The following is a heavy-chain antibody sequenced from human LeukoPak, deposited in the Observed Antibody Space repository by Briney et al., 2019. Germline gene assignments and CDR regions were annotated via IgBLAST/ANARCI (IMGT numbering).Heavy chain of an antibody. D-gene: IGHD3-3*01. CDR1: GGTFSSYA. J-gene: IGHJ6*02. CDR3: ARVLSGITIFGVVLDV. CDR2: IIPIFGTA. V-gene: IGHV1-69*13. Sequence: ASVKVSCKASGGTFSSYAISWVRQAPGQGLEWMGGIIPIFGTANYAQKFQGRVTITADESTSTAYMELSSLRSEDTAVYYCARVLSGITIFGVVLDVWGQGTTVTVSS.